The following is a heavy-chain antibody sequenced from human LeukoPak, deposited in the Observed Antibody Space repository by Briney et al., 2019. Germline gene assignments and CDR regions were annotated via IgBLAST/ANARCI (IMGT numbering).Heavy chain of an antibody. Sequence: SVKVSCKASGGTFSSYAISWVRQAPGQGLEWMGGIIPIFGTANYAQKFQGRVTITTDESTSTAYMELSSLRSEDTAVYYCARARDGYNYYDAFDIWGQGTVVTVSS. D-gene: IGHD5-24*01. CDR2: IIPIFGTA. J-gene: IGHJ3*02. CDR3: ARARDGYNYYDAFDI. V-gene: IGHV1-69*05. CDR1: GGTFSSYA.